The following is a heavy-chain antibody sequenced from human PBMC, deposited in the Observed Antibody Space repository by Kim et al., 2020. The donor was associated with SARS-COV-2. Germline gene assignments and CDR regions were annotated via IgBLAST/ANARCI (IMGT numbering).Heavy chain of an antibody. CDR1: GFTFSSYA. D-gene: IGHD4-17*01. CDR2: ISGSGGST. CDR3: AKEGSTVKYYYYYGMDV. J-gene: IGHJ6*02. V-gene: IGHV3-23*01. Sequence: GGSLRLSCAASGFTFSSYAMSWVRQAPGKGLEWVSAISGSGGSTYYADSVKGRFTISRDNSKNTLYLQMNSLRAEDTAVYYCAKEGSTVKYYYYYGMDVWGQGTTVTVSS.